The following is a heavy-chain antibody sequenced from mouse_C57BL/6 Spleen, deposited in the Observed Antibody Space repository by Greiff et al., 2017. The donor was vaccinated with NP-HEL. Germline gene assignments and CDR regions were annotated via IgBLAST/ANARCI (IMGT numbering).Heavy chain of an antibody. J-gene: IGHJ2*01. CDR2: IDPSDSET. CDR1: GYTFTSYW. Sequence: QVQLQQSGAELVRPGSSVKLSCKASGYTFTSYWMHWVKQRPIQGLEWIGNIDPSDSETHYNQKFKDKATLTVDKSSSTAYMQLSSLTSEDSAVYYCARSTMITRDFDYWGQGTTLTVSS. V-gene: IGHV1-52*01. D-gene: IGHD2-4*01. CDR3: ARSTMITRDFDY.